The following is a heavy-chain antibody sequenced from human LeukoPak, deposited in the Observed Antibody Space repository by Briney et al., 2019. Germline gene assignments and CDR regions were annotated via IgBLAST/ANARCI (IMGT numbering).Heavy chain of an antibody. CDR2: IYYSGST. Sequence: PSETLSLTCTVSGGSISSYYWSWIRQPPGKGLEWIGYIYYSGSTNYNPSLKSRVTISVDTSKNQFSLKLSSVTAADTAVYYCARDLLWAFDYWGQGTLVTVAS. CDR1: GGSISSYY. V-gene: IGHV4-59*01. D-gene: IGHD2-21*01. J-gene: IGHJ4*02. CDR3: ARDLLWAFDY.